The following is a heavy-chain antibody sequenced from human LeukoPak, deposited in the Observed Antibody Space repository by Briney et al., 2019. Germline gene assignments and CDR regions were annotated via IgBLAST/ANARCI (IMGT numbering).Heavy chain of an antibody. D-gene: IGHD6-13*01. CDR2: IYYSGSI. V-gene: IGHV4-59*12. Sequence: PSETLSLTCTVSGGSISSYYWSWIRQPPGKGLEWIGYIYYSGSINYNPSLKSRVTISVDTSKNQFSLKLSSVTAADTAVYYCATRPDIAAAGPGWFDPWGQGTLVTVSS. CDR1: GGSISSYY. CDR3: ATRPDIAAAGPGWFDP. J-gene: IGHJ5*02.